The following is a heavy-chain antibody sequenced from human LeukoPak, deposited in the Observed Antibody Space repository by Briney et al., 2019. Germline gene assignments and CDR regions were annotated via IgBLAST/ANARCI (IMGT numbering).Heavy chain of an antibody. D-gene: IGHD5-12*01. Sequence: PSETLSLTCTVSGGSISSYYWSWIRQPPGKGLEWIGYIYYSGSTNYNPSLKSRVTISVDTSKNQFSLKLSSVTAADTAVYYCARGLRAGYDDAFDIWGQGTMVTVSS. J-gene: IGHJ3*02. V-gene: IGHV4-59*01. CDR2: IYYSGST. CDR3: ARGLRAGYDDAFDI. CDR1: GGSISSYY.